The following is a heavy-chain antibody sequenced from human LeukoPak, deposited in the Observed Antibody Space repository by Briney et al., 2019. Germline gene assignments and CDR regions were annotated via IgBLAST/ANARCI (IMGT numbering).Heavy chain of an antibody. CDR1: GFSFSSYA. Sequence: PGGSLRLSCAASGFSFSSYAMSWVRQAPGRGLEWVSAISGSGGSSYYAAPVKGPFTISRAHSKSTLYLQMNSLRAEDRAVYYGARGGSYYIDYWGQGTLVTVYS. CDR2: ISGSGGSS. J-gene: IGHJ4*02. V-gene: IGHV3-23*01. D-gene: IGHD1-26*01. CDR3: ARGGSYYIDY.